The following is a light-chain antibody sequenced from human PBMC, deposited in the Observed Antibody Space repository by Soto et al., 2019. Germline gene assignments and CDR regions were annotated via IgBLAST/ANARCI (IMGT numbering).Light chain of an antibody. Sequence: QSVLSQPASVSGTLGQSITISCTGTSSDVGAYNYVSWYQQQPGKAPKLMISEVSNRPSGVSNRFSGSKSGNTASLIISGQQAEDEADYYCCSYTSNTTYVVGTGTKVTVL. CDR3: CSYTSNTTYV. CDR2: EVS. J-gene: IGLJ1*01. V-gene: IGLV2-14*01. CDR1: SSDVGAYNY.